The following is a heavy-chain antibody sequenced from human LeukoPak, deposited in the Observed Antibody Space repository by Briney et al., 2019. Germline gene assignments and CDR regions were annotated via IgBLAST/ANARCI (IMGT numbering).Heavy chain of an antibody. V-gene: IGHV4-59*01. D-gene: IGHD3-22*01. J-gene: IGHJ3*02. CDR3: ARERLDCYDSSGYYYGSRAFDI. CDR1: GGSISSYY. CDR2: IYYSGST. Sequence: PSETLSLTCTVSGGSISSYYWSWIRQPPGKGLEWIGCIYYSGSTNYNPSLNSRVTISVDTSKSQFSLKLSSVTAADTAVYYCARERLDCYDSSGYYYGSRAFDIWGQGTMVTVSS.